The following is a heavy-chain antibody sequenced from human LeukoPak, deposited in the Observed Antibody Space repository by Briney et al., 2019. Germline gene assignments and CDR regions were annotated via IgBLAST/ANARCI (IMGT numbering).Heavy chain of an antibody. CDR1: GGSISTYY. V-gene: IGHV4-59*01. CDR3: ARVGSGNFDY. J-gene: IGHJ4*02. D-gene: IGHD1-26*01. CDR2: SYYSGGT. Sequence: SETLSLTCTVSGGSISTYYWSWIRQPPGKGLEWLGYSYYSGGTYSNPSLKGRVTISVDTPKNQFSLKLNSVTAADTAVYYCARVGSGNFDYWGQGTLVTVSS.